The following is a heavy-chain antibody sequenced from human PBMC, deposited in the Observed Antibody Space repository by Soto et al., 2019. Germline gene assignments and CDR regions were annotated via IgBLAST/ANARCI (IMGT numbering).Heavy chain of an antibody. CDR3: ARDLRGPITMIVRTYGMDV. Sequence: GSLKLACAASGVTLRSYGMHWVRQAPGKGLEWVAVIWYDGSNKYYADSVKGRFTISRDNSKNTLYLQMNSLRAEDTAVYYCARDLRGPITMIVRTYGMDVWGQGTTVTVSS. J-gene: IGHJ6*02. CDR1: GVTLRSYG. CDR2: IWYDGSNK. D-gene: IGHD3-22*01. V-gene: IGHV3-33*01.